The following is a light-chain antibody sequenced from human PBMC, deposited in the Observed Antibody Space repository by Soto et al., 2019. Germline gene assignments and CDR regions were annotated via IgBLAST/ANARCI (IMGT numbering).Light chain of an antibody. V-gene: IGKV3-15*01. CDR3: QQYINWPRLFP. Sequence: EIVMTQSPASLSVSPGERATLSCRTSQRVDSNLAWYQQKPGQAPRLLIYGASTRATGIPARFSGSGSGTEFTLTISSLQSEDVAVYYCQQYINWPRLFPFGPGTKVDIK. CDR1: QRVDSN. J-gene: IGKJ3*01. CDR2: GAS.